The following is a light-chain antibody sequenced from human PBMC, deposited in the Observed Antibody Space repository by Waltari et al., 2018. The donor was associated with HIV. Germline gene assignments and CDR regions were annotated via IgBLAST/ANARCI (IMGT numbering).Light chain of an antibody. V-gene: IGLV2-14*01. J-gene: IGLJ2*01. Sequence: QSALTQPASVSGSPGQSITISCTGPNSDVGGYNYVSWYQQYPGKAPKLMIYDVSNRPAGVSNRFSASKSGNTASLTISGLQAEDEAVYYCSSYTSSSTVVFGGGTKLTVL. CDR1: NSDVGGYNY. CDR2: DVS. CDR3: SSYTSSSTVV.